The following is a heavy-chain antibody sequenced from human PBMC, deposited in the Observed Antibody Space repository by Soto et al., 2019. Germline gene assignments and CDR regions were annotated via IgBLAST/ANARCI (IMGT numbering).Heavy chain of an antibody. D-gene: IGHD1-1*01. CDR2: FDPEDGET. CDR1: GYTLTELS. J-gene: IGHJ6*03. Sequence: ASVKVSCKVSGYTLTELSMHWVRQAPGKGLEWMGGFDPEDGETIYAQKIQGRVTMTEDTSTDTAYMELSSLRSEDTAVYYCATESRSTGTNPLYYYYYYMDVWGKGTTVTVSS. V-gene: IGHV1-24*01. CDR3: ATESRSTGTNPLYYYYYYMDV.